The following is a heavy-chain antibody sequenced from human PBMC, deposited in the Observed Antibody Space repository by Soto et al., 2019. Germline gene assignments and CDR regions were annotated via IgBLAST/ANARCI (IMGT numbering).Heavy chain of an antibody. J-gene: IGHJ5*02. Sequence: QVQLVESGGGVVQPGRSLRLSCAAPGFTFSSYGMHWVRQAPGKGLEWVAVIWYDGSNKYYADSVKSRFTISRDNSKNTLYLQMTSPRAEDTAVYYCARAGEWLRIGWFDPWGQGTLVTVSS. CDR1: GFTFSSYG. CDR3: ARAGEWLRIGWFDP. V-gene: IGHV3-33*01. D-gene: IGHD6-19*01. CDR2: IWYDGSNK.